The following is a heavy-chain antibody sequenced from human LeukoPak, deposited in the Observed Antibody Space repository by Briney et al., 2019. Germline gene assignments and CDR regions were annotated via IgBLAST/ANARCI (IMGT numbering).Heavy chain of an antibody. Sequence: PGGSLRLSCAASGFXVSSNYISWVRQAPGKGLEWVSVIYSGGSTNYADSVKGRLTISRDNSKNTLYLQMNSLRAEDTAVYYCAREYCSGGSCYADDWGQGTLVTVSS. J-gene: IGHJ4*02. CDR1: GFXVSSNY. D-gene: IGHD2-15*01. V-gene: IGHV3-66*01. CDR2: IYSGGST. CDR3: AREYCSGGSCYADD.